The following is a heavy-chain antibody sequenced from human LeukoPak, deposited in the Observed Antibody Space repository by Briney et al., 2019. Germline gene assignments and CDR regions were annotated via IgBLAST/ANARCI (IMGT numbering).Heavy chain of an antibody. CDR2: ISSSGSTI. Sequence: LSGGSLRLSCAASGFTFSSYGMHWIRQAPGKGLEWVSYISSSGSTIYYADSVKGRFTISRDNAKNSLYLQMNSLRAEDTAVYYCARDMSSSGWPVGYWGQGTLVTVSS. CDR3: ARDMSSSGWPVGY. V-gene: IGHV3-48*04. CDR1: GFTFSSYG. J-gene: IGHJ4*02. D-gene: IGHD6-19*01.